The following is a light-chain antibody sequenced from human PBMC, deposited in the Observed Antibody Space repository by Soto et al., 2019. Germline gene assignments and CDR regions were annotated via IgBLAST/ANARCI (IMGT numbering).Light chain of an antibody. V-gene: IGLV7-46*01. CDR1: TGAVTSGHY. CDR2: DTS. J-gene: IGLJ2*01. Sequence: QAVVTQEPSLTVSPGGTVTLTCGSSTGAVTSGHYPYWFQQKPGQAPRTLIYDTSNKHSWTPARFSGSLLGGKAALTLSGAQPEDEPEYYCLLSYSGARYVVFGGGTKLTVL. CDR3: LLSYSGARYVV.